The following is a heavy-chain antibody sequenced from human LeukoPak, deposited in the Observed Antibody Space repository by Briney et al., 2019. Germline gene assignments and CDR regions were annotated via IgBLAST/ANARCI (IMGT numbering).Heavy chain of an antibody. CDR2: MNPNSGNT. J-gene: IGHJ5*02. V-gene: IGHV1-8*01. CDR3: ARGGTMVRGVIIRYWFDP. D-gene: IGHD3-10*01. Sequence: GASVKVSCKASGYTFTTYDINWVRQATGQGLEWMGWMNPNSGNTGYPQKFQGRVTMTRNTSISTAYMELSSLRSEDTAVYYCARGGTMVRGVIIRYWFDPWGQGTLVTVSS. CDR1: GYTFTTYD.